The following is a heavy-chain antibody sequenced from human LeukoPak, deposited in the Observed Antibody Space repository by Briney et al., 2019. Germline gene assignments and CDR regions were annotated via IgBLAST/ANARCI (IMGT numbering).Heavy chain of an antibody. V-gene: IGHV1-2*02. CDR3: AIGIFGGYQNYYYYMDV. CDR1: GYTFTGYY. D-gene: IGHD3-3*01. Sequence: ASVKVSCKASGYTFTGYYMHWVRQAPGQGLEWMGWINPNSGGTNYAQKFQGRVTMTRDTSISTAYMELSRLRSDDTAVYYCAIGIFGGYQNYYYYMDVWGKGTTVTVSS. CDR2: INPNSGGT. J-gene: IGHJ6*03.